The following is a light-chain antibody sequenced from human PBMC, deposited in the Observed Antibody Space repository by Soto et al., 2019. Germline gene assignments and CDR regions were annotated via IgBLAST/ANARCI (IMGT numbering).Light chain of an antibody. CDR2: GAS. CDR3: QQYASSPIT. V-gene: IGKV3-20*01. Sequence: EMVMTQSPAILSLSPGDRATLSCRASQRVDSSYVAWYQQRPGQAPRLLIYGASNWATGVPDRFSGSGSGTDFTLTISRLEPEDFAVYFCQQYASSPITFGQGTRLEIK. CDR1: QRVDSSY. J-gene: IGKJ5*01.